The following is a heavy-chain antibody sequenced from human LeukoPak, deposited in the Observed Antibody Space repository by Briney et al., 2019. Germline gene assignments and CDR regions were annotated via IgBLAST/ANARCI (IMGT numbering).Heavy chain of an antibody. D-gene: IGHD6-13*01. CDR3: ARRRSSSGWYEDY. Sequence: SETLSLTCAVYGGSFSGYYWSWIRQPPGKGLEWIGEINHSGITNYNPSLKSRVTISVDTSKNQLSLRLSAVTAADTAVYYCARRRSSSGWYEDYWGQGTMVTVSS. J-gene: IGHJ4*02. CDR1: GGSFSGYY. CDR2: INHSGIT. V-gene: IGHV4-34*01.